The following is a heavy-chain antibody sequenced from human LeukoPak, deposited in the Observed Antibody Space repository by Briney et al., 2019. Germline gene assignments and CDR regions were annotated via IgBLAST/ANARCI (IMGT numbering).Heavy chain of an antibody. CDR3: AELGITIIGGV. V-gene: IGHV3-48*03. CDR2: ISSSGSTI. D-gene: IGHD3-10*02. CDR1: GFTFSSYE. Sequence: GGSLRLSCAASGFTFSSYEMNWVRHAPGKGLEWVSYISSSGSTIYYADSVKGRFTISRDNAKNSLYLQMNSLRAEDTAVYYCAELGITIIGGVWGKGTTVTISS. J-gene: IGHJ6*04.